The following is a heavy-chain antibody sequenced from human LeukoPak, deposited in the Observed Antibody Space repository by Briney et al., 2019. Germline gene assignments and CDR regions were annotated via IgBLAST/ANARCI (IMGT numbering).Heavy chain of an antibody. CDR2: IYSDNT. CDR3: ARRAGAYSHPYDY. CDR1: GFAVSSNS. D-gene: IGHD4/OR15-4a*01. J-gene: IGHJ4*02. Sequence: GGSLRLSCTVSGFAVSSNSMSWVRQAPGKGLEWVSFIYSDNTHYSGSVKGRFTISRDNSKNTLYLQMNSLRAEDTAVYYCARRAGAYSHPYDYWGQGTLVTVSS. V-gene: IGHV3-53*01.